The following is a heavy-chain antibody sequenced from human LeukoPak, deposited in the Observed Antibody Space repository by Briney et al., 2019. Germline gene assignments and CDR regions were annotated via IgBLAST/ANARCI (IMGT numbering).Heavy chain of an antibody. CDR1: GGSISSYY. CDR3: ARRGYYYDAFDI. Sequence: PSETLSLTCTVSGGSISSYYWSWIWQPPGKGLEWIGYIYYSGSTNYNPSLKSRVTISVDTSKNQFSLKLSSVTAADTAVYYCARRGYYYDAFDIWGQGTMVTVSS. D-gene: IGHD2/OR15-2a*01. V-gene: IGHV4-59*08. J-gene: IGHJ3*02. CDR2: IYYSGST.